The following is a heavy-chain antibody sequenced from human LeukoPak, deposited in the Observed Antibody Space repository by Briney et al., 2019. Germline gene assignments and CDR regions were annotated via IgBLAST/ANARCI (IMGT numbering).Heavy chain of an antibody. CDR2: IRSKANSYAT. D-gene: IGHD6-19*01. Sequence: GGSLRLSCAASGFTFSGSAMHWVRQASGKGLEWVGRIRSKANSYATAYAASVKGRFTISRDDSKNTAYLQMNSLKTEDTAVYYCTRREWLVEYYFDYWGQGTLVTVSS. J-gene: IGHJ4*02. V-gene: IGHV3-73*01. CDR1: GFTFSGSA. CDR3: TRREWLVEYYFDY.